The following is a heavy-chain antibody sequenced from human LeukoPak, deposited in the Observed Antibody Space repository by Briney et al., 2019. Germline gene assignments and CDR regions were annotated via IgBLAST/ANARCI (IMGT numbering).Heavy chain of an antibody. CDR2: ISAYNGNT. D-gene: IGHD3-3*01. CDR1: GYTFTSYG. Sequence: ASVKVSCKASGYTFTSYGFSWVRQAPGQGLEWMGWISAYNGNTNYAQKLQGRVTMTTDTSTSTAYMELRSLSSDDTAGYYCARDGVYDFWSGYYHIFDYWGQGTLVTVSS. V-gene: IGHV1-18*01. J-gene: IGHJ4*02. CDR3: ARDGVYDFWSGYYHIFDY.